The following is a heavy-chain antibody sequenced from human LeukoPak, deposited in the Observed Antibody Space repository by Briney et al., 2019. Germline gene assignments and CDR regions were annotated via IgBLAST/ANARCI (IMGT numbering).Heavy chain of an antibody. CDR3: ARGDVLLWFGELLPIDY. CDR1: GYTFTGYY. CDR2: INPNSGGT. V-gene: IGHV1-2*02. J-gene: IGHJ4*02. Sequence: ASVKVSCKASGYTFTGYYMHWVRQAPGQGLEWMGWINPNSGGTNYAQKFQGRVTMTRDTSISTAYMELSRLRSDDTAVYYCARGDVLLWFGELLPIDYWGQGTLVTVSS. D-gene: IGHD3-10*01.